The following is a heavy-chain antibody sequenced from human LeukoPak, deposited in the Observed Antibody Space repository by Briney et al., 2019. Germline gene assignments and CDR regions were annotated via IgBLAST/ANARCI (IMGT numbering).Heavy chain of an antibody. J-gene: IGHJ5*02. V-gene: IGHV4-34*01. CDR2: INHSGST. Sequence: SETLSLTCAVYGGSFSGYYWSWIHQPPGKGLEWIGEINHSGSTNYNPSLKSRVTISVDTSKNQFSLKLSSVTAADTAVYYCARGVRFDPWGQGTLVTVSS. CDR3: ARGVRFDP. CDR1: GGSFSGYY.